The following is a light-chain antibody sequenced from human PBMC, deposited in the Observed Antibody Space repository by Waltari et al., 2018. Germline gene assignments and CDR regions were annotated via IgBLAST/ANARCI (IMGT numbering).Light chain of an antibody. CDR2: AGN. Sequence: QSALTQPASVSGSPGQSITISCTGFNSTVGSYNLVSWYQKNPGKAPQLLIYAGNRRPSGVSNLFSGSKSDNTAALTCAGLQAEDEADYYCCSNVGSSVFFGGGTKLTVL. CDR3: CSNVGSSVF. J-gene: IGLJ2*01. CDR1: NSTVGSYNL. V-gene: IGLV2-23*03.